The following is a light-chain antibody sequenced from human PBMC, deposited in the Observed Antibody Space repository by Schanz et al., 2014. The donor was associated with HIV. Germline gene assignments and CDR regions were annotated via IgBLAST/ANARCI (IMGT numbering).Light chain of an antibody. CDR2: EVT. CDR3: CSHAGSSTWV. V-gene: IGLV2-8*01. CDR1: NSDVGGYNY. J-gene: IGLJ2*01. Sequence: QSALTQPPSASGSPGQSVTISCTGTNSDVGGYNYVSWYRQHPGKAPKLMIYEVTKRPSGVPDRFSGSKSGSTASLTISGLQAEDEADYYCCSHAGSSTWVFGGGTKLTVL.